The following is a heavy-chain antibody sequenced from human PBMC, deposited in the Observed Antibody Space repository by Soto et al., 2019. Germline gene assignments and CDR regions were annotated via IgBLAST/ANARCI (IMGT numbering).Heavy chain of an antibody. CDR3: ASSYCSGGSCLHYQNENWFDP. CDR2: ISYDGSNK. V-gene: IGHV3-30-3*01. Sequence: GGSLRLSCAASGFTFSSYAMHWVRQAPGKGLEWVAVISYDGSNKYYADSVKGRFTISRDNSKNTLYLQMNSLRAEDTAVYYCASSYCSGGSCLHYQNENWFDPWGQGTLVTVSS. CDR1: GFTFSSYA. J-gene: IGHJ5*02. D-gene: IGHD2-15*01.